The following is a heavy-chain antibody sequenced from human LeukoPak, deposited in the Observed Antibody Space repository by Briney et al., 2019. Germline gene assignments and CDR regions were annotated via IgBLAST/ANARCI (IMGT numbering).Heavy chain of an antibody. CDR2: ISYDGSNK. J-gene: IGHJ6*02. CDR3: ARGNYYYGMDV. V-gene: IGHV3-30-3*01. CDR1: GFTFSSYA. Sequence: RGRSLRLSCVASGFTFSSYAMHWVRQAPGKGLEWVAVISYDGSNKYYADSVKGRFTISRDNSKNTLYLQMNSLRAEDTAVYYCARGNYYYGMDVWGQGTTVTVSS.